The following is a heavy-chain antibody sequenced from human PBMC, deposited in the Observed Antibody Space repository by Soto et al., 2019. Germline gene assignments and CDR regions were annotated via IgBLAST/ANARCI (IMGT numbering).Heavy chain of an antibody. CDR1: GYTFTSYY. V-gene: IGHV1-46*01. D-gene: IGHD3-10*01. CDR2: INPSGGST. Sequence: GASVKVSCKASGYTFTSYYMHWVRQAPGQGLEWMGIINPSGGSTSYAQKFQGRVTMTRDTSTSTVYMELSSLRSEDTAVYYCARDYYGSGSYYNVPLNWFDPWGQGALVTVSS. CDR3: ARDYYGSGSYYNVPLNWFDP. J-gene: IGHJ5*02.